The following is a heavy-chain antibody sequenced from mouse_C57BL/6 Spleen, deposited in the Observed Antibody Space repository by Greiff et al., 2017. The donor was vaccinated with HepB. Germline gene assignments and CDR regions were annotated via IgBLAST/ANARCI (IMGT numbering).Heavy chain of an antibody. Sequence: EVKLMESGGGLVKPGGSLKLSCAASGFTFSDYGMHWVRQAPEKGLEWVAYISSGSSTIYYADTVKGRFTISRDNAKNTLFLQMTSLRSEDTAMYYCASRDVLYAMDYWGQGTSVTVSS. CDR1: GFTFSDYG. D-gene: IGHD3-1*01. CDR2: ISSGSSTI. V-gene: IGHV5-17*01. CDR3: ASRDVLYAMDY. J-gene: IGHJ4*01.